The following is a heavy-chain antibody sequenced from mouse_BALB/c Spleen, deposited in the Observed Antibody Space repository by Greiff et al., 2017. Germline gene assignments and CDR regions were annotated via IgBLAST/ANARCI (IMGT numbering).Heavy chain of an antibody. CDR2: IWAGGST. J-gene: IGHJ4*01. CDR1: GFSLTSYG. V-gene: IGHV2-9*02. CDR3: ARGLRIYYAMDY. Sequence: VKLMESGPGLVAPSQSLSITCTVSGFSLTSYGVHWVRQPPGKGLEWLGVIWAGGSTNYNSALMSRLSISKDNSKSQVFLKMNSLQTDDTAMYYCARGLRIYYAMDYWGQGTSVTVSS. D-gene: IGHD2-4*01.